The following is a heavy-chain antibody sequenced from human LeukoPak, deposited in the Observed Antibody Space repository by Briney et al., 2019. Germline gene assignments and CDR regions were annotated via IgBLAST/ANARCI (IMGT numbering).Heavy chain of an antibody. J-gene: IGHJ4*02. D-gene: IGHD5-18*01. CDR2: INPSGGST. CDR1: GYTLTSYY. V-gene: IGHV1-46*01. CDR3: AREPSGGYTYGLLLNY. Sequence: GASVKVSCKASGYTLTSYYMHWVRLAPGQGLEWVGIINPSGGSTSYAQKFQGRVTMTRDTSTTTVYMELSSLRSEDTAVYYCAREPSGGYTYGLLLNYWGQGTLVTVSS.